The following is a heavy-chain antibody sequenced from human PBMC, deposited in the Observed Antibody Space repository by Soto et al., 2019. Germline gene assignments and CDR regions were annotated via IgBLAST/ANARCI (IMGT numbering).Heavy chain of an antibody. D-gene: IGHD2-21*02. CDR2: MYNTGST. J-gene: IGHJ6*02. CDR1: GGSISGYY. CDR3: ARDLWGYCGTDCYPLDV. Sequence: SETLSLTCTVSGGSISGYYWSWIRQPPGKGLEWIGYMYNTGSTVYNPSFKSRVTISVDTSKNQFSLKLNSVTAADTAVYYCARDLWGYCGTDCYPLDVWGQGTMVNVS. V-gene: IGHV4-59*01.